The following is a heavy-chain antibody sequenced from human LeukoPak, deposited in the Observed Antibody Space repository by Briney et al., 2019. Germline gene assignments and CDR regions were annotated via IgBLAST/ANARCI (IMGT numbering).Heavy chain of an antibody. Sequence: GGSLRLSCAASGFTFSSYAMRWVRQAPGKGLEWVSAISGSGGSTYYADSVKGRFTISRDNSKNTLYLQMNSLRAEDTAVYYCARDTAMVRGDYYYYYGMDVWGQGTTVTVSS. CDR2: ISGSGGST. D-gene: IGHD5-18*01. V-gene: IGHV3-23*01. J-gene: IGHJ6*02. CDR1: GFTFSSYA. CDR3: ARDTAMVRGDYYYYYGMDV.